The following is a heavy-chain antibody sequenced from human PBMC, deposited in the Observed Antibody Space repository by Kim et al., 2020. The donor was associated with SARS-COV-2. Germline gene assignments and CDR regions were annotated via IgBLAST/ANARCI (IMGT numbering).Heavy chain of an antibody. J-gene: IGHJ6*02. D-gene: IGHD3-3*01. Sequence: GGSLRLSCAASGFTFSDYYMSWIRQAPGKGLEWVSYISSSGSTIYYADSVKGRFTISRDNAKNSLYLQMNSLRAEDTAVYYCARYKPAPLEWLQGDYYYYYGMDVWGQGTTVTVSS. V-gene: IGHV3-11*01. CDR2: ISSSGSTI. CDR1: GFTFSDYY. CDR3: ARYKPAPLEWLQGDYYYYYGMDV.